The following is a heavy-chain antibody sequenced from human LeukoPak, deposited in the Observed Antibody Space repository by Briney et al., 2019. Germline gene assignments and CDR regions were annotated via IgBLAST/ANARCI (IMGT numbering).Heavy chain of an antibody. CDR1: GASLTTSCYY. Sequence: SETLSLTWTVSGASLTTSCYYWGWLRQPPGKGLEWIGSIYYSGSIYYNSSLKSRVTLSVNRSKNQFSLKLSSVTAADTAVYYCARHLSPRDYGDYPGAFDIWGQGKMVTVSP. V-gene: IGHV4-39*01. D-gene: IGHD4-17*01. J-gene: IGHJ3*02. CDR3: ARHLSPRDYGDYPGAFDI. CDR2: IYYSGSI.